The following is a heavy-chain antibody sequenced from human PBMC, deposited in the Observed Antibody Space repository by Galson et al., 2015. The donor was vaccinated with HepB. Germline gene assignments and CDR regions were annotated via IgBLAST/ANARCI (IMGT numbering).Heavy chain of an antibody. D-gene: IGHD3-10*01. J-gene: IGHJ5*02. CDR1: GYTFTSYA. CDR3: AGGGKDYGSGRPNWFDP. CDR2: INAGNGNT. V-gene: IGHV1-3*01. Sequence: SVKVSCKASGYTFTSYAMHWVRQAPGQRLEWMGWINAGNGNTKYSQKFQGRVTITRDTSASTAYMELSSLRSEDTAVYYCAGGGKDYGSGRPNWFDPWGQGTLVTVSS.